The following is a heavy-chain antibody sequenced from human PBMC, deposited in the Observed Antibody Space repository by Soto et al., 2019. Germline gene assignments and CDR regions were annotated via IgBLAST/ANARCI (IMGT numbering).Heavy chain of an antibody. CDR3: ARASSSTDSGFDS. J-gene: IGHJ4*02. D-gene: IGHD6-25*01. CDR1: GGSISSYY. CDR2: IYYSGSA. Sequence: PSETLSLTCIVSGGSISSYYWSWIRQPPGKRLEWIGFIYYSGSANYNPSLKSRVTISVDTSRNLFSLKLTSVTAADTAVYFCARASSSTDSGFDSWGQGTLVTVPQ. V-gene: IGHV4-59*01.